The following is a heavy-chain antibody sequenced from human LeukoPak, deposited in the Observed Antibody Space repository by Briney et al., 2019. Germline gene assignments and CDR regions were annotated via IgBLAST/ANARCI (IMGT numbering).Heavy chain of an antibody. CDR2: INHSGST. J-gene: IGHJ5*02. D-gene: IGHD3-3*01. CDR1: GGSFSGYY. Sequence: SETLSLTCAVYGGSFSGYYWSWIRQPPGKGLEWIGEINHSGSTNYNPSLKSRVTISVDTSKNQFSLKLSSATAADTAVYYCARVHYDFWSGYYNWFDPWGQGTLVTVSS. CDR3: ARVHYDFWSGYYNWFDP. V-gene: IGHV4-34*01.